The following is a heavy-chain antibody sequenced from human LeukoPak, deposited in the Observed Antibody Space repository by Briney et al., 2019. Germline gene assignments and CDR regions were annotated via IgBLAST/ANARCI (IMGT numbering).Heavy chain of an antibody. J-gene: IGHJ4*02. CDR2: IKQDGSEK. D-gene: IGHD4-17*01. CDR1: GFTFSSYW. V-gene: IGHV3-7*01. CDR3: ARDSYGDYPDY. Sequence: PGWSLRLSCAASGFTFSSYWMSWVRQAPGKGLEWVANIKQDGSEKYYVDSVKGRFTISRDNAKNSLYLQMNSLRAEDTAVYYCARDSYGDYPDYWGQGTLVTVSS.